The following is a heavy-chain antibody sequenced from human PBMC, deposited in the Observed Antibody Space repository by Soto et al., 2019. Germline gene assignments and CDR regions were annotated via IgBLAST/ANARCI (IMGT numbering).Heavy chain of an antibody. Sequence: GGSLRLSXAASGFTFSDYYMSWIRQAPGKGLEWVSYISSSGSTIYYADSVKGRFTISRDNAKNSLYLQMNSLRAEDTAVYYCARVGCSGGSCYSSDAFDIWGQGTMVTVS. V-gene: IGHV3-11*01. CDR3: ARVGCSGGSCYSSDAFDI. CDR1: GFTFSDYY. CDR2: ISSSGSTI. J-gene: IGHJ3*02. D-gene: IGHD2-15*01.